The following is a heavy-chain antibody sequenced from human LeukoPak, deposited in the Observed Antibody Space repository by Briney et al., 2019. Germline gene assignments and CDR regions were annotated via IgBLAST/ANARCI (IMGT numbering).Heavy chain of an antibody. D-gene: IGHD3-16*01. V-gene: IGHV3-53*01. J-gene: IGHJ4*02. CDR1: GFTFSYYY. CDR3: ARDRLQYFDY. Sequence: GGSLRLSCAASGFTFSYYYMSWVRQAPGKGLEWVSLIYVSGDTYYTDSVKGRFTISRDTSENTLYPQMNSLRVEDTAVYYCARDRLQYFDYWGQGTLVTVSS. CDR2: IYVSGDT.